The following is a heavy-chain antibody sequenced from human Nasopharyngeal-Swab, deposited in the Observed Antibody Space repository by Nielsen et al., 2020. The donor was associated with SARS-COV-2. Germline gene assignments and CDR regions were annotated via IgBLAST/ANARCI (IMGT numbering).Heavy chain of an antibody. CDR1: DGSIISGGYY. CDR3: ASTAAAFDN. J-gene: IGHJ4*02. CDR2: IYYSGST. V-gene: IGHV4-31*03. D-gene: IGHD6-25*01. Sequence: SGTLSLTCTVSDGSIISGGYYWSWIRQHPGKGLEWIGYIYYSGSTFYNPSLESRVAMSVDTSKNQFSLNLSSVTAADAAVYYCASTAAAFDNWGQGTLVTVSS.